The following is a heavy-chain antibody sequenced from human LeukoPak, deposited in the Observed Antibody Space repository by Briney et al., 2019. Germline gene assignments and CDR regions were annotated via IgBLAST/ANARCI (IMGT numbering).Heavy chain of an antibody. V-gene: IGHV3-23*01. J-gene: IGHJ4*02. CDR2: ISGSGGST. CDR3: AKALAVAGIGLGTYYFDY. Sequence: GGSLRLSCAASGFTFSSYATSWVRQAPGKGLEWVSAISGSGGSTYYADSVKGRFTISRDNSKNTLYLQMNSLRAEDTAVYYCAKALAVAGIGLGTYYFDYWGQGTLVTVSS. CDR1: GFTFSSYA. D-gene: IGHD6-19*01.